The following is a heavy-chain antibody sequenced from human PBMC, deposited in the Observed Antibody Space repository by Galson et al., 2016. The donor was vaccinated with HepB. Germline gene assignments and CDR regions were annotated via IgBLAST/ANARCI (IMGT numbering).Heavy chain of an antibody. Sequence: SGAEVKKPGESLKISCKTSGFSFATHWIAWVRQMPGKGLEWMGIIYAGDSETRYSPPFQGQVTISVDKSTAVAYLQWNSLKASDSAMYYCARQRRNYGMDVGGQGTTVTVSS. D-gene: IGHD1-1*01. J-gene: IGHJ6*02. CDR3: ARQRRNYGMDV. CDR2: IYAGDSET. CDR1: GFSFATHW. V-gene: IGHV5-51*01.